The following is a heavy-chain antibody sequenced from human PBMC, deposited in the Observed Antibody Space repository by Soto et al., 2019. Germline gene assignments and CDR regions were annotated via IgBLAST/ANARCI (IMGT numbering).Heavy chain of an antibody. J-gene: IGHJ4*02. CDR2: VYYIGIS. D-gene: IGHD1-26*01. V-gene: IGHV4-59*08. CDR3: VRHGGPDLYGGGYPIDS. CDR1: GGSISGYY. Sequence: PSETLSLTCTVSGGSISGYYWSWIRQPPGEALDWIGYVYYIGISKYKPSLKSRLSISVDTSRNQFSLKLNYVTAADTAVYYCVRHGGPDLYGGGYPIDSWGQGILVTVSS.